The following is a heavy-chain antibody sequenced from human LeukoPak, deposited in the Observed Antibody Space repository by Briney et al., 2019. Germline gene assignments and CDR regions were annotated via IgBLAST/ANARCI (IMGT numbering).Heavy chain of an antibody. J-gene: IGHJ3*02. CDR1: GYTFTGYY. CDR2: INPNSGGT. V-gene: IGHV1-2*02. D-gene: IGHD2/OR15-2a*01. CDR3: ARHGRFYDAFDI. Sequence: GASVEVSCKASGYTFTGYYMHWVRQAPGHGLEWMGWINPNSGGTNYAQKFQGRVTMTRDTSISTAYMDLSRLRSDDTAVYYCARHGRFYDAFDIWGQGTMVTVSS.